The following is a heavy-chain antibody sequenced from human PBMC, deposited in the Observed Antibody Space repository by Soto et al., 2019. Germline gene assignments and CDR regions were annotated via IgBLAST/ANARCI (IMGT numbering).Heavy chain of an antibody. CDR2: IVVGSGNT. CDR1: GFTFTSSA. CDR3: AAFGSPAAGTFDY. D-gene: IGHD6-13*01. Sequence: SVKVSCKASGFTFTSSAVQWVRQARGQRLEWIGWIVVGSGNTNYAQKFQERVTITRDMSTSTAYMELSSLRSEDTAVYYCAAFGSPAAGTFDYWGQGTLVTVS. V-gene: IGHV1-58*01. J-gene: IGHJ4*02.